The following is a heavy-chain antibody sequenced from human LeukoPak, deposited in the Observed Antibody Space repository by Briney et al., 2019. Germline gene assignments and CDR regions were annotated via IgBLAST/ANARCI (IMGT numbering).Heavy chain of an antibody. V-gene: IGHV1-2*06. Sequence: ASVKVSCKASGYTLTDYYIHWVRHRQAPGQGLEWLGRINPNSGGTNYAQKFEGRVTMTRDTSISTAYMELSSLSSDDTAVYFCARRVGSSSGYSFDYWGQGTLVTVSS. CDR3: ARRVGSSSGYSFDY. D-gene: IGHD5-12*01. CDR1: GYTLTDYY. J-gene: IGHJ4*02. CDR2: INPNSGGT.